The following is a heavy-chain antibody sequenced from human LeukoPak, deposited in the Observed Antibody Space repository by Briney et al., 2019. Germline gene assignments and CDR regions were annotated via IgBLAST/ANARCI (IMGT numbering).Heavy chain of an antibody. CDR1: GFTFSSYW. J-gene: IGHJ4*02. Sequence: GGSLRLPCVASGFTFSSYWMTWVRQAPGKGLEWLANIKEDGSIQYYLDSVRGRFTISRDNAKTSAYLQLNSLRADDTAVYYCARDVWTGVAVSDYWGQGTLVTVSS. CDR2: IKEDGSIQ. D-gene: IGHD6-19*01. V-gene: IGHV3-7*01. CDR3: ARDVWTGVAVSDY.